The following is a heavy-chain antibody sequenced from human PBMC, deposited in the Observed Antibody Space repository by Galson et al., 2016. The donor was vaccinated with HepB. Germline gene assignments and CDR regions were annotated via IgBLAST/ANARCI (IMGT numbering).Heavy chain of an antibody. J-gene: IGHJ4*02. V-gene: IGHV3-23*01. CDR3: AKDGCSHGICYDY. D-gene: IGHD2-8*01. CDR1: GFTIRTYA. CDR2: IASGETT. Sequence: SLRLSCAASGFTIRTYAMSWFRQAPGKGLGWVAVIASGETTNYADSVKGRFTVSRDSSKNTLYLQMNSLRAEDAAVYYCAKDGCSHGICYDYWGQGVLVIVSS.